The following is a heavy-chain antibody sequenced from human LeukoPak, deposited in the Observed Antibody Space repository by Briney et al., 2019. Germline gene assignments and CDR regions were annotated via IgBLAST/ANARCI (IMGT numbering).Heavy chain of an antibody. J-gene: IGHJ4*02. V-gene: IGHV3-33*06. CDR3: AKDPDSYGSGSHFDY. CDR2: IWYDGSNK. Sequence: KTGGSLRLSCAASGFTFSSYGMHWVRQAPGKGLEWVAVIWYDGSNKYYADSVKGRFTISRDNSKNTLYLQMNSLRAEDTAVYYCAKDPDSYGSGSHFDYWGQGTLVTVSS. D-gene: IGHD3-10*01. CDR1: GFTFSSYG.